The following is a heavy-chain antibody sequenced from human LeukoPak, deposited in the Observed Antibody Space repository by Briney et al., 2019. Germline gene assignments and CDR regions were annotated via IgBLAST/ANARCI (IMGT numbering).Heavy chain of an antibody. J-gene: IGHJ4*02. CDR3: ARDGCSGGGCYRVFNF. CDR2: ISPNSGGT. V-gene: IGHV1-2*02. Sequence: ASVKVSCKASGFTFSGYYMHWVRQAPGQGLEWMGWISPNSGGTNYAQKFQGRVTMTRDTSISTAYMEVSRLRSDDTAVYYCARDGCSGGGCYRVFNFWGQGTLVTVSS. CDR1: GFTFSGYY. D-gene: IGHD2-15*01.